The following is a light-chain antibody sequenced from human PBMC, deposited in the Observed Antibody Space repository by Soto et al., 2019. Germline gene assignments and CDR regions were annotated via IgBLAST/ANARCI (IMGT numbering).Light chain of an antibody. Sequence: QSVLSQPPSVSGAPGQRVTISCTVSSSNIGAGYDVHWYQQLPGTAPKLLIYGDSNRPSGVPDRFSGSKSGTSTSLAITGLQAEDEADYYCLSYDNSLSGSLFGTGTKVTVL. V-gene: IGLV1-40*01. J-gene: IGLJ1*01. CDR3: LSYDNSLSGSL. CDR2: GDS. CDR1: SSNIGAGYD.